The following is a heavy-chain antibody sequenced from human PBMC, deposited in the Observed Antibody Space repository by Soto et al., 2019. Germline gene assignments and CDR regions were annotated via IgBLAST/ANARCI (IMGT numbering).Heavy chain of an antibody. J-gene: IGHJ6*02. CDR2: IIPILGIA. CDR3: ARGTSSGWYKGYYYYGMDV. CDR1: GGTFSSYT. Sequence: QVQLVQSGAEVKKPGSSVKVSCKASGGTFSSYTISWVRQAPGQGLEWMGRIIPILGIANYAQKFQGRVTITADKSTSTAYMELSSLRSEDTAVYYCARGTSSGWYKGYYYYGMDVWGQGTTVTVSS. D-gene: IGHD6-19*01. V-gene: IGHV1-69*02.